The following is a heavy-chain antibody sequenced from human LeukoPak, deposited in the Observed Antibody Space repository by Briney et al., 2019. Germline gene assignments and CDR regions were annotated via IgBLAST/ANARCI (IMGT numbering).Heavy chain of an antibody. CDR3: AVSGRCSGGSCYAISP. J-gene: IGHJ3*01. Sequence: PGGSLRLSCAASGFTFSSYGMHWVRQAPGKGLEWVAVISYDGSNKYYADSVKGRFTISRDNSKNTLYLQMNSLRAEDTAVYYCAVSGRCSGGSCYAISPWGQGTMVTVSS. V-gene: IGHV3-30*03. CDR2: ISYDGSNK. CDR1: GFTFSSYG. D-gene: IGHD2-15*01.